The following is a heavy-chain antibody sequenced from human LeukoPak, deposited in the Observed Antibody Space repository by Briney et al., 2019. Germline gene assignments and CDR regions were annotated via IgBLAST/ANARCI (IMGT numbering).Heavy chain of an antibody. CDR2: INPNTGNP. J-gene: IGHJ3*02. V-gene: IGHV7-4-1*02. CDR3: ARPKYCTNGVWHPSPGAFDI. CDR1: GYTFTSYA. D-gene: IGHD2-8*01. Sequence: ASVKVSCKASGYTFTSYAMNWVRQAPGHGLGWMGWINPNTGNPTYAQGFTGRFVFSLDTSVSTAYLQISSLKAEDTAVYYCARPKYCTNGVWHPSPGAFDIWGQGTMVTVSS.